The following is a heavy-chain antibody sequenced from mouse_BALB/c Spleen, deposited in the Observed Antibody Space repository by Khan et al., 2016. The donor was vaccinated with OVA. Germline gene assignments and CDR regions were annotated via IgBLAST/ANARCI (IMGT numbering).Heavy chain of an antibody. V-gene: IGHV5-6*01. CDR3: ARRGYDEAWFAY. Sequence: EVELVESGGDLVKPGGSLKLSCAASGFTFSNYDMSWVRQTPDKRLGWVATISSAGSYTYYPDSVKGRFTISRDNAKHTLYLQLSSLKSEDTAMYSYARRGYDEAWFAYWGHGTLVTVSA. CDR1: GFTFSNYD. D-gene: IGHD2-2*01. J-gene: IGHJ3*01. CDR2: ISSAGSYT.